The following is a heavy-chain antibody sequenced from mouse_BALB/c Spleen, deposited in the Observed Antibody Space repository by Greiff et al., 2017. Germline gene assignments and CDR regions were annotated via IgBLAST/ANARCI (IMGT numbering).Heavy chain of an antibody. CDR3: ARRVYYDYDGGYYYAMDY. V-gene: IGHV5-17*02. D-gene: IGHD2-4*01. CDR2: ISSGSSTI. Sequence: EVMLVESGGGLVQPGGSRKLSCAASGFTFSSFGMHWVRQAPEKGLEWVAYISSGSSTIYYADTVKGRFTISRDNPKNTLFLQMTSLRSEDTAMYYCARRVYYDYDGGYYYAMDYWGQGTSVTVSS. CDR1: GFTFSSFG. J-gene: IGHJ4*01.